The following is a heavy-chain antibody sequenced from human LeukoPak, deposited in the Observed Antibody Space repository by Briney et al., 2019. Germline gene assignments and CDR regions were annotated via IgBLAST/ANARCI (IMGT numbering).Heavy chain of an antibody. CDR1: GGTFSSYA. J-gene: IGHJ6*02. V-gene: IGHV1-69*13. CDR3: ARAYTGYYYDSSGYYYPSYSRYYYYYYGMDV. Sequence: ASVKVSCKASGGTFSSYAISWVRQAPGQGLEWMGGIIPIFGTANYAQKFQGRVTITADESTSTAYMELSSLRSEDTAVYYCARAYTGYYYDSSGYYYPSYSRYYYYYYGMDVWGQGTTVTVSS. D-gene: IGHD3-22*01. CDR2: IIPIFGTA.